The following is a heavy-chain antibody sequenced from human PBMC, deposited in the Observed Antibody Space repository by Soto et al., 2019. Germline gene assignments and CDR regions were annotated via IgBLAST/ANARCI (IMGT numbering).Heavy chain of an antibody. J-gene: IGHJ4*02. V-gene: IGHV1-69*13. CDR1: GGIFSTYA. CDR3: ARDRDDYGSGNYYNRIDF. CDR2: IIPIFGTP. D-gene: IGHD3-10*01. Sequence: ASVKVSCKASGGIFSTYAISWLRQAPGQGLEWMGGIIPIFGTPNYAQKFQGRVTITADESTTTAYLEVTRLRADDTAVYYCARDRDDYGSGNYYNRIDFWGQGTLVTVSS.